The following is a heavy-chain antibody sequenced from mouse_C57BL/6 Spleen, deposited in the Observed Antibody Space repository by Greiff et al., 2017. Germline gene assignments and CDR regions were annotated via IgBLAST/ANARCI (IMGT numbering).Heavy chain of an antibody. CDR2: ISSGSSTI. Sequence: EVHLVESGGGLVKPGGSLKLSCAASGFTFSDYGMHWVRQAPEKGLEWVAYISSGSSTIYYADTLKGRFTISRDNAKNTLFLHMTSLRSEDTAMYYCARSGDVWYFDVWGTGTTVTVSS. D-gene: IGHD2-13*01. V-gene: IGHV5-17*01. CDR1: GFTFSDYG. J-gene: IGHJ1*03. CDR3: ARSGDVWYFDV.